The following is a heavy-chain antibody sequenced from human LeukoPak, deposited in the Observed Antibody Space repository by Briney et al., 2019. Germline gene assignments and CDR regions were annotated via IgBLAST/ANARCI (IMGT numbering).Heavy chain of an antibody. V-gene: IGHV4-39*01. D-gene: IGHD1-26*01. CDR1: SGSISTGNYY. Sequence: SETLSLTCTVSSGSISTGNYYWGWIRQPPGKGLEWIGSIYYSGSTYYNPSLKSRVTISVDTSKNQFSLKLSSVTAADTAGYYCARHSPGWELPYYFDYWGQGTLVTVSS. CDR3: ARHSPGWELPYYFDY. J-gene: IGHJ4*02. CDR2: IYYSGST.